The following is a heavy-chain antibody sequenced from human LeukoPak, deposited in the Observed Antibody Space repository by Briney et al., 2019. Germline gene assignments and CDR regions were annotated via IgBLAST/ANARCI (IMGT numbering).Heavy chain of an antibody. J-gene: IGHJ4*02. CDR3: ARVTYGSGTYGAFDY. D-gene: IGHD3-10*01. CDR1: GFTFSSYA. Sequence: GGSLRLSCAASGFTFSSYAMSWVRQAPGKGLEWVSVISGSGGTTFYTDSVKGRFTISRDNSKNTLYLQMNSLRAEDTAVYYCARVTYGSGTYGAFDYWGQGTLVTVSS. CDR2: ISGSGGTT. V-gene: IGHV3-23*01.